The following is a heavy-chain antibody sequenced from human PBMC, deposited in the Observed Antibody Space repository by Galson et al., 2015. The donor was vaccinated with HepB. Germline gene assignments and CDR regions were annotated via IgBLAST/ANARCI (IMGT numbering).Heavy chain of an antibody. J-gene: IGHJ6*02. CDR1: GFSLSTSGMC. CDR2: IDWDDDK. V-gene: IGHV2-70*11. D-gene: IGHD3-9*01. Sequence: PALVKPTQTLTLTCTFSGFSLSTSGMCVSWIRQPPGKALEWLARIDWDDDKYYSTSLKTRLTISKDTSKNQVVLTMTNMDPVDTATFYCARSSYDILTGYYKYYYNGMDVWGQGTTVTVSS. CDR3: ARSSYDILTGYYKYYYNGMDV.